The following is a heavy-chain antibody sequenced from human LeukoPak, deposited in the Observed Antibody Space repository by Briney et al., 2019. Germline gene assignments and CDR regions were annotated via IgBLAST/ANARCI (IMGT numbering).Heavy chain of an antibody. CDR3: ARRLTQYDCFDP. CDR2: ISSSSSTI. V-gene: IGHV3-48*04. Sequence: GGPLRLSCAASGFTFSSYSMNWVRQAPGKGLEWVSYISSSSSTIYYADSVKGRFTISRDNAKNSLYLQVNSLRAEDTAVYYCARRLTQYDCFDPWGQGILVAVSS. J-gene: IGHJ5*02. D-gene: IGHD2-2*01. CDR1: GFTFSSYS.